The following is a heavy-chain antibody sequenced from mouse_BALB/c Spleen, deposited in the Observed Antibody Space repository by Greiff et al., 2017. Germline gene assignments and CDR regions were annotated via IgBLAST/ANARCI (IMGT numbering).Heavy chain of an antibody. CDR2: ISSGGSYT. Sequence: EVMLVESGGDLVKPGGSLKLSCAASGFTFSSYGMSWVRQTPDKRLEWVATISSGGSYTYYPDSVKGRFTISRDNAKNTLYLQMSSLKSEDTAMYYCARQGDIGYAMDYWGQGTSVTVSS. CDR1: GFTFSSYG. CDR3: ARQGDIGYAMDY. V-gene: IGHV5-6*01. J-gene: IGHJ4*01.